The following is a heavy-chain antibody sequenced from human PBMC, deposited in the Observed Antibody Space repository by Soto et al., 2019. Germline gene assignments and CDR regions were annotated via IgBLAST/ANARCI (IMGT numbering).Heavy chain of an antibody. Sequence: SETLSLTCAVYGGSFSGYYWSWIRQPPGKGLEWIGEINHSGSTNYNPSLKSRVTISVDTSKNQFSLKLSSVTAADTAVYYCARGHARALLGYSYGYYYYGMDVWGQGTTVTVSS. V-gene: IGHV4-34*01. CDR1: GGSFSGYY. J-gene: IGHJ6*02. CDR3: ARGHARALLGYSYGYYYYGMDV. D-gene: IGHD5-18*01. CDR2: INHSGST.